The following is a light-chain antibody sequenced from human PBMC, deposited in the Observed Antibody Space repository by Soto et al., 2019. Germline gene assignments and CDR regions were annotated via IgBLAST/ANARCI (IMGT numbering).Light chain of an antibody. CDR2: KNG. V-gene: IGLV1-47*01. Sequence: QSVLTQPPSAFGTPGQRVTISCSGSSSNIGSNYVYWYQQFPGTAPILLIYKNGQRPSGVPDRFSGSKSGTSASLAISGLRSEDETDYYCAAWDDSLSGVVFGGGTKLTVL. CDR3: AAWDDSLSGVV. CDR1: SSNIGSNY. J-gene: IGLJ2*01.